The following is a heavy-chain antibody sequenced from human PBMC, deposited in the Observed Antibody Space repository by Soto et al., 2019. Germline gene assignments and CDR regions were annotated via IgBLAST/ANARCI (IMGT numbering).Heavy chain of an antibody. D-gene: IGHD3-3*01. CDR1: GFTFSTYG. J-gene: IGHJ6*02. Sequence: GSLRLSCAASGFTFSTYGMHWVRQAPGKGLEWVAVISYDGSNKYYADSVKGRFTISRENAKNTLYLQMNSLRAEDTAVYYCARAETDTIFGVVPLYYYGMDVWGQGTTVTVSS. V-gene: IGHV3-30*03. CDR3: ARAETDTIFGVVPLYYYGMDV. CDR2: ISYDGSNK.